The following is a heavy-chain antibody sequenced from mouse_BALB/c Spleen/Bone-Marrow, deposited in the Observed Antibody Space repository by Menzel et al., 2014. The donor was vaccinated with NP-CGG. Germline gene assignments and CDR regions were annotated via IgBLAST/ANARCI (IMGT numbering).Heavy chain of an antibody. D-gene: IGHD2-4*01. Sequence: QVQLKETGAELVKTGASVKLSCKASGYTFTSYWMHWVKQRPGQGLEWIGEINPSNGRTNYNEKFKSRATLTVDKSSSTAYMQLNSLTSEDSAVYYCARDYYDKGRFPYCGQATLVIVSA. J-gene: IGHJ3*01. CDR1: GYTFTSYW. V-gene: IGHV1S81*02. CDR3: ARDYYDKGRFPY. CDR2: INPSNGRT.